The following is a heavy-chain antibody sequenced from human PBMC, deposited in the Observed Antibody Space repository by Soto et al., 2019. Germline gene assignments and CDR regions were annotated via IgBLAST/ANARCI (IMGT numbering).Heavy chain of an antibody. D-gene: IGHD4-4*01. CDR3: ARDWNSGALTTSWYYYGMDV. V-gene: IGHV3-48*01. CDR1: GFTFSSYS. CDR2: ISSSSSTI. Sequence: EVQLVESGGGLVQPGGSLRLSCAASGFTFSSYSMNWVRQAPGKGLEWVSYISSSSSTIYYADSVKGRFTISRDNAKNSLYLQMNSLRAEDTAVYYCARDWNSGALTTSWYYYGMDVWGQGTTVTVSS. J-gene: IGHJ6*02.